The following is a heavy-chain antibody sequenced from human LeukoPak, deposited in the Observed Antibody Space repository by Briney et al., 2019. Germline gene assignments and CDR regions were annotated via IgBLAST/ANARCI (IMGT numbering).Heavy chain of an antibody. D-gene: IGHD2-15*01. CDR2: IYYSGST. CDR3: ARDGSGGSSYYYGMDV. J-gene: IGHJ6*02. CDR1: GDSISSYY. V-gene: IGHV4-59*01. Sequence: SETLSLTCAVSGDSISSYYWSWIRQPPGKGLEWIGYIYYSGSTNYNPSLKSRVTISVDTSKNQFSLKLSSVTAADTAVYYCARDGSGGSSYYYGMDVWGQGTTVTVSS.